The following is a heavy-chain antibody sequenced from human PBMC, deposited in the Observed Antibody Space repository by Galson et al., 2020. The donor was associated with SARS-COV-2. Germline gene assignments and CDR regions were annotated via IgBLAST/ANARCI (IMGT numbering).Heavy chain of an antibody. CDR1: GGSISSSSYY. D-gene: IGHD2-2*01. CDR3: ARAAGCSSTSCYLWYFDL. CDR2: IYYSGST. V-gene: IGHV4-39*07. Sequence: SETLSLTCTVSGGSISSSSYYWGWIRQPPGKGLEWIGSIYYSGSTYYNPSLKSRVTISVDTSKNQFSLKLSSVTAADTAVYYCARAAGCSSTSCYLWYFDLWGRGTLVTVSS. J-gene: IGHJ2*01.